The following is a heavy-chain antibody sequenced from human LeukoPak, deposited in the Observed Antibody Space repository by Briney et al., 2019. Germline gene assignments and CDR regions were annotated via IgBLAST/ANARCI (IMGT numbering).Heavy chain of an antibody. V-gene: IGHV4-59*01. CDR3: ARDIGSGWYAPRALDI. Sequence: SENLSLTCTVSGGSISSYYWSWIRQPPGKGLEWIGYIYYSGSTNYNPSLKSRVTISVDTSKNQFSLKLSSVTAADTAVYYCARDIGSGWYAPRALDIWGQGTMVTVSS. CDR2: IYYSGST. J-gene: IGHJ3*02. CDR1: GGSISSYY. D-gene: IGHD6-19*01.